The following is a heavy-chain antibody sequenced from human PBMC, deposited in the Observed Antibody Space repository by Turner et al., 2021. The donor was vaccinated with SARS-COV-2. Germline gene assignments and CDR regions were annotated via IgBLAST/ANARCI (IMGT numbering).Heavy chain of an antibody. CDR1: GGCISDYSQY. CDR3: VRHGSSVIVIIFFED. CDR2: SLYSGSS. V-gene: IGHV4-39*01. J-gene: IGHJ4*02. D-gene: IGHD3-16*02. Sequence: QLQLQESGPGLVKPSATLSLTCTVTGGCISDYSQYWGWIRQAPRKGLKWSGSSLYSGSSYYNPSLRSRHTISLDTTTNQFSLKLKSVSAADTGTYVCVRHGSSVIVIIFFEDGGQGTQVTVSS.